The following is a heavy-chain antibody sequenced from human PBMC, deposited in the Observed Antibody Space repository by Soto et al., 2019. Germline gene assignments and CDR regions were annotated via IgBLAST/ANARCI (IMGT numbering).Heavy chain of an antibody. CDR1: GYTFTNFV. CDR3: ARDYPYCTGGSCPGY. V-gene: IGHV1-3*01. D-gene: IGHD2-15*01. CDR2: INAANGNT. J-gene: IGHJ4*02. Sequence: ASVKVSFKASGYTFTNFVMHWVRQAPGERLEWMGWINAANGNTKYSQKFQGRVIISMDTSASTAYMELSSLTSEDTAVYYCARDYPYCTGGSCPGYWGQGTLVTVSS.